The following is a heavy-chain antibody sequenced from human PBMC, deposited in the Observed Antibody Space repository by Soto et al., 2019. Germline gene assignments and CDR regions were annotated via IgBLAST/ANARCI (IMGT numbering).Heavy chain of an antibody. D-gene: IGHD3-22*01. CDR2: ISAYHGNT. CDR1: GYTFNTHG. J-gene: IGHJ3*02. Sequence: ASVKVSCKASGYTFNTHGFSWVRQAPGQGLEWMGWISAYHGNTNYAQKLQGRVTMTTDTSTSTAYMELRSLRSDDTAVYYCARESSDSTRALDTWGQGTLVTVSS. V-gene: IGHV1-18*01. CDR3: ARESSDSTRALDT.